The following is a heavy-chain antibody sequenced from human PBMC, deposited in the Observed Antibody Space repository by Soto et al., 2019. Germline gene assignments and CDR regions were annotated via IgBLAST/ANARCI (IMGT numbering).Heavy chain of an antibody. Sequence: QVQLVQSGAEVKKPGASVKVSCKASGYTFTSYGISWVRQAPGQGLEWMGWISAYNGNTNYAQKLQGRVTMTTDTSKSTAYMELRSLRSDDTAVYYCARDDCSGGSCYSYYYYGMDVWGQGTTVTVSS. D-gene: IGHD2-15*01. CDR2: ISAYNGNT. V-gene: IGHV1-18*04. CDR1: GYTFTSYG. J-gene: IGHJ6*02. CDR3: ARDDCSGGSCYSYYYYGMDV.